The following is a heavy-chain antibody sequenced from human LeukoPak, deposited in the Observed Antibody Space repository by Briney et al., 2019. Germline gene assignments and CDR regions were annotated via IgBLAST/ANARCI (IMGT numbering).Heavy chain of an antibody. CDR2: IYYSGST. J-gene: IGHJ4*02. CDR1: GGSISSGGYS. CDR3: ARANKERYCSSTSCYRGGHFDY. D-gene: IGHD2-2*01. Sequence: SQTLSLTCTVSGGSISSGGYSWSWIRQHPGKGLEWIVYIYYSGSTYYNPSLKSRVTISVDTSKNQFSLKLSSVTAADTAVYYCARANKERYCSSTSCYRGGHFDYWGQGTLVTVSS. V-gene: IGHV4-31*03.